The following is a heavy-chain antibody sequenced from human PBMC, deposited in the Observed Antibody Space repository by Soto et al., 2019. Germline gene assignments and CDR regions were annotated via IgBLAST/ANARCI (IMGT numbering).Heavy chain of an antibody. Sequence: SETLSLTCAVSGGSISSSNWWSWVRQPPGKGLEWIGEIYRSGSTNYNPSLKSRVTISVDKSKNQFSLKLSSVTAADTAVYYCARAAMGGSSWPFDYWGQGTLVTVSS. J-gene: IGHJ4*02. V-gene: IGHV4-4*02. CDR3: ARAAMGGSSWPFDY. CDR1: GGSISSSNW. CDR2: IYRSGST. D-gene: IGHD6-13*01.